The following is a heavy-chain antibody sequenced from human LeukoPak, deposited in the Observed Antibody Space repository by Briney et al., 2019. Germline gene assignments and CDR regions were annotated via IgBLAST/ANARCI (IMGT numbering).Heavy chain of an antibody. D-gene: IGHD6-19*01. J-gene: IGHJ6*02. CDR3: ARVADYYYYGMDV. CDR2: INPNSGNT. Sequence: GASVKVSCKASGYTFTGYYMHWVRQAPGQGLEWMGWINPNSGNTGYAQKFQGRVTMTRNTSISTAYMELSSLRSEDTAVYYCARVADYYYYGMDVWGQGTTVTVSS. V-gene: IGHV1-8*02. CDR1: GYTFTGYY.